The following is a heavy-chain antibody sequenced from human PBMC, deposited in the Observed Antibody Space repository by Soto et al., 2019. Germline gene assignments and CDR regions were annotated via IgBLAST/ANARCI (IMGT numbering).Heavy chain of an antibody. CDR2: ISSSGRTI. J-gene: IGHJ4*02. Sequence: PGGSLRLSCEAFGFTFSTYTMNWVRQAPGKGLEWVSYISSSGRTISYADPVKGRFSISRDNAKNSLYLQMNSLRGEDTAVYYCARASGMMVAHNYFDFWGQGTLVTVSS. CDR1: GFTFSTYT. V-gene: IGHV3-48*04. CDR3: ARASGMMVAHNYFDF. D-gene: IGHD2-15*01.